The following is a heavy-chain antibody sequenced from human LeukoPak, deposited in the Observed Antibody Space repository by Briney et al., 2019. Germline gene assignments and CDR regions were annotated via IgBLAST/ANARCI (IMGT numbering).Heavy chain of an antibody. D-gene: IGHD6-6*01. Sequence: GGSLRLSCTASGFSFSGHWMHWARQLPGKGLVWVSRVSPTGSTTSYADSVKGRFTVSRDNAKNTLYLQVNNLRAEDTAVYYCARGPNSNWSGLDFWGQGTLLTVSS. CDR2: VSPTGSTT. CDR1: GFSFSGHW. J-gene: IGHJ4*02. CDR3: ARGPNSNWSGLDF. V-gene: IGHV3-74*01.